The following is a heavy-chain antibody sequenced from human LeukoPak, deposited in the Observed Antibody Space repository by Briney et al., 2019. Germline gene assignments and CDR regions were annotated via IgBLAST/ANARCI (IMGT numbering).Heavy chain of an antibody. J-gene: IGHJ5*02. CDR1: GGSFSGYY. CDR3: ARGPGSFDP. CDR2: INHSGST. V-gene: IGHV4-34*01. D-gene: IGHD2-15*01. Sequence: PSETLSLTCAVYGGSFSGYYWSWIRQPPGKGLEWIGEINHSGSTSYNPSLKSRVTISVDTSKNQFSLKLSSVTAADTAVYYCARGPGSFDPWGQGTLVTVSS.